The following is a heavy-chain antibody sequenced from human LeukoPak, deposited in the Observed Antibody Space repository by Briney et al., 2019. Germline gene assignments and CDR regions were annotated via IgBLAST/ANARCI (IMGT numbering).Heavy chain of an antibody. CDR2: ISSSDSTI. CDR3: AKDLMRDRWFGES. CDR1: GFTFSSYE. V-gene: IGHV3-48*03. D-gene: IGHD3-10*01. Sequence: PGGSLRLSCAASGFTFSSYEMNWVRQAPGKGLEWVSYISSSDSTIYYADSVKGRFTISRDNAKNSLYLQMNSLRPEDTAVYYCAKDLMRDRWFGESWGQGTLVTVSS. J-gene: IGHJ5*02.